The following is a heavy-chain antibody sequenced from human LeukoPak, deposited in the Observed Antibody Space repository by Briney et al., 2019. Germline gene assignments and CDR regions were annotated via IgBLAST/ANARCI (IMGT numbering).Heavy chain of an antibody. J-gene: IGHJ6*02. CDR2: ISYDGNSM. CDR3: ARIIISTKYYSGLDV. CDR1: GFTFSSYG. D-gene: IGHD3-3*02. V-gene: IGHV3-30*03. Sequence: PGRSLRLSCAASGFTFSSYGMHWVRQAPGKGLEWAALISYDGNSMYYADSVKGRFTISRDNSKNTVYLQMDSLRPEDTAVYYCARIIISTKYYSGLDVWGQGTTVTVSS.